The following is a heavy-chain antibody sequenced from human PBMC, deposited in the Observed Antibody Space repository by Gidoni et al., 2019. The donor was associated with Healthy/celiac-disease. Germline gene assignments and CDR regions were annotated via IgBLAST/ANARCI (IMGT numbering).Heavy chain of an antibody. D-gene: IGHD3-9*01. CDR2: ISGSGGST. V-gene: IGHV3-23*04. Sequence: EVQLVESGGGLVQPGGSLRLSCAASGFTFSSYAMSWVRQAPGKGLGWVSAISGSGGSTYYADSVKGRFTISRDNSKNTLYMQMNSLRAEDTAVYYCAKKGERDYEILTGYYMWSGYWYFDLWGRGTLVTVSS. J-gene: IGHJ2*01. CDR3: AKKGERDYEILTGYYMWSGYWYFDL. CDR1: GFTFSSYA.